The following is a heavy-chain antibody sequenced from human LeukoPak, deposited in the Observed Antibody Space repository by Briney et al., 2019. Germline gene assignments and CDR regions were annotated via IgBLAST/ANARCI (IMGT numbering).Heavy chain of an antibody. V-gene: IGHV3-64*01. D-gene: IGHD1-26*01. CDR1: GFALRSYT. J-gene: IGHJ4*02. CDR2: ISSNGGST. CDR3: ARVGVVTTARYRGWYFDY. Sequence: GGSLRLSCAASGFALRSYTVTWVRQAPGKGLEYVSAISSNGGSTYYANSVKGRFTISRDNSKNTLYLQMGSLRAEDMAVYYCARVGVVTTARYRGWYFDYWGQGTLVTVSS.